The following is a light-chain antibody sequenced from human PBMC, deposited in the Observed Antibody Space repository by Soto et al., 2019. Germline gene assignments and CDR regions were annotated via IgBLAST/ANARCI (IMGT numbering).Light chain of an antibody. Sequence: QSALTQPASVSGSPGQSITISCTGTSRAVGGYNYVSWYQQHPGKAPKLMIYDVSNRPSGVSNRFSGSKSGNTASLTISGFHVEDEAEYYCSSYTSSSTLYVFGAGTKLTVL. V-gene: IGLV2-14*01. CDR1: SRAVGGYNY. CDR2: DVS. J-gene: IGLJ1*01. CDR3: SSYTSSSTLYV.